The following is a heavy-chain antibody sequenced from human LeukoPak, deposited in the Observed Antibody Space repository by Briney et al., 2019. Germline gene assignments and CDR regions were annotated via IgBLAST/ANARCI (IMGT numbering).Heavy chain of an antibody. Sequence: SVKVSCKASGYTFTSYGISWVRQAPGQGLEWMGGIIPIFGTANYAQKFQGRVTITADESTSTAYMELSSLRSEDTAVYYCARGPFTMVRGVITPYYFDYWGQGTLVTVSS. CDR2: IIPIFGTA. V-gene: IGHV1-69*13. CDR1: GYTFTSYG. D-gene: IGHD3-10*01. CDR3: ARGPFTMVRGVITPYYFDY. J-gene: IGHJ4*02.